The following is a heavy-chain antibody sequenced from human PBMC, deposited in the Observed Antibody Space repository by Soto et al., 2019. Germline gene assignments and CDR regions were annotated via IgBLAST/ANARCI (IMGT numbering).Heavy chain of an antibody. Sequence: ASVKVSCKASGYTFTSYDINWVRQATGQGLEWMGWMNPNSGNTGYAQKFQGRVTMTRNTSISTAYMELSSLRSEDTAVYYCASNWNQQYNWFDPWGQGTLVTVSS. CDR2: MNPNSGNT. CDR1: GYTFTSYD. CDR3: ASNWNQQYNWFDP. V-gene: IGHV1-8*01. J-gene: IGHJ5*02. D-gene: IGHD1-20*01.